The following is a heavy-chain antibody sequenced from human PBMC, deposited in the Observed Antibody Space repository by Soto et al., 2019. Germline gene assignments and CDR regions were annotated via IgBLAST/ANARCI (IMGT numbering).Heavy chain of an antibody. D-gene: IGHD3-16*02. CDR3: ARKAYDYVWGSYPSLDGRFDP. J-gene: IGHJ5*02. CDR2: INHSGST. CDR1: GRSFSGYY. Sequence: SETLSLTCAVYGRSFSGYYWSWIRQPPGKGLEWIGEINHSGSTNYNPSLKSRVTISVDTSKNQFSLKLSSVTAAHTAVYYCARKAYDYVWGSYPSLDGRFDPWGQGTLVTVSS. V-gene: IGHV4-34*01.